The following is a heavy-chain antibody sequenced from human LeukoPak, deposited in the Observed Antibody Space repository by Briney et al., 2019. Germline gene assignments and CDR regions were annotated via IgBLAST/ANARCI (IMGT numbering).Heavy chain of an antibody. CDR1: GFTVSSNY. D-gene: IGHD2-2*01. CDR3: ARVGGGCSSTSCYPLGAFDI. Sequence: PGGSLRLSCAASGFTVSSNYMSWVRHAPGEGLEWVSGVFSGGSTYYADSVKGRFTISRDNSKNTLYLQINSLRAEDTAVYYCARVGGGCSSTSCYPLGAFDIWGQGTMVTVSS. V-gene: IGHV3-53*01. CDR2: VFSGGST. J-gene: IGHJ3*02.